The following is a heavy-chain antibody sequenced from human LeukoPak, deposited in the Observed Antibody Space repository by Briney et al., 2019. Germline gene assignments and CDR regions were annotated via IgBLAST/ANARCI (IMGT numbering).Heavy chain of an antibody. CDR3: ARVKARATMGVYFDY. CDR2: IYHSGST. J-gene: IGHJ4*02. Sequence: SETLSLTCAVSGGSISSSNWWSWVRQPPGKGLEWIGEIYHSGSTNYNPSLKSRVTISVDKSKNQFSLKLSSVTAADTAVYYCARVKARATMGVYFDYWGQGTPVTVSS. CDR1: GGSISSSNW. D-gene: IGHD3-16*01. V-gene: IGHV4-4*02.